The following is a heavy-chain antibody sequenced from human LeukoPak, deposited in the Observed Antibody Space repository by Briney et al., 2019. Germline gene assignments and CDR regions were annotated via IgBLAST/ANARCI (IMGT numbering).Heavy chain of an antibody. J-gene: IGHJ4*02. CDR1: GGTFSSYA. V-gene: IGHV1-69*04. CDR2: IIPILGIA. CDR3: ATITVGATNYFDY. Sequence: GASVKVSCKASGGTFSSYAISWVRQAPGQGLEWMGRIIPILGIANYAQKFQGRVTMTEDTSTDTAYMELSSLRSEDTAVYYCATITVGATNYFDYWGQGTLVTVSS. D-gene: IGHD1-26*01.